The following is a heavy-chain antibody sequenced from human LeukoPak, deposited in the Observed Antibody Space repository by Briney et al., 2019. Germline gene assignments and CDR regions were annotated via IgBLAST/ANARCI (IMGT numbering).Heavy chain of an antibody. CDR1: GGSISSYY. Sequence: SETLSLTCTVSGGSISSYYWSWIRQPPGKGLEWIGYIYTSGSTNYNPSLKSRVTISVDTSKNQFSLKLSSVTAADTAVYYCARDEKGSSSNWGQGTLVTVSS. J-gene: IGHJ4*02. CDR3: ARDEKGSSSN. D-gene: IGHD6-6*01. CDR2: IYTSGST. V-gene: IGHV4-4*09.